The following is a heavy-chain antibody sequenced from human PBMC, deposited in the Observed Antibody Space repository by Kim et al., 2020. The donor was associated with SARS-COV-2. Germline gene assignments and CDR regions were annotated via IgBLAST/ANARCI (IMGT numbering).Heavy chain of an antibody. Sequence: GYADSVKDRFTISRDNAKTSLYLQMNSLRAEDTALYCCAKESGYSSGWYYFDYWGQGTLVTVSS. CDR3: AKESGYSSGWYYFDY. V-gene: IGHV3-9*01. D-gene: IGHD6-19*01. J-gene: IGHJ4*02.